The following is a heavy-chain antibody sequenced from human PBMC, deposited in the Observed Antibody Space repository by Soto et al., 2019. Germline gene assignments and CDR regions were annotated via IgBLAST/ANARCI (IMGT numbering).Heavy chain of an antibody. D-gene: IGHD4-17*01. CDR3: ARGRTTVVTFFDY. Sequence: SATLSLTFTVSGYSISSYYWSWIRQPPGKGLEWIGFIYYSGSTNYNPSLKSRVTISVDASKNQFSLKLSSVTAADTAVYYCARGRTTVVTFFDYWGQGTLVTVS. V-gene: IGHV4-59*01. CDR2: IYYSGST. CDR1: GYSISSYY. J-gene: IGHJ4*02.